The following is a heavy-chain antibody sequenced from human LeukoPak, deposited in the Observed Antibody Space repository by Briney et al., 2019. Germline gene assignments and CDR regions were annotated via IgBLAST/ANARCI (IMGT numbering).Heavy chain of an antibody. CDR2: INHNGNVN. J-gene: IGHJ6*02. V-gene: IGHV3-7*03. D-gene: IGHD3-16*01. CDR1: GFTFSSYW. CDR3: ARGGGLDV. Sequence: GGSLRLSCAAFGFTFSSYWMNWARQAPGKGLEWVASINHNGNVNYYVDSVKGRFTISRDNAKNSLYLQMSNLRAEDTAVYFCARGGGLDVWGQGATVTVSS.